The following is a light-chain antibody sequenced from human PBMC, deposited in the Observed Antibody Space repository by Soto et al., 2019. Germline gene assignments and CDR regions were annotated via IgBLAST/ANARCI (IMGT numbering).Light chain of an antibody. J-gene: IGKJ5*01. CDR1: QSIRTY. Sequence: DLQVTQAPSSLSASRRDRVTITCRARQSIRTYLNLYQHKPGNAPTVLIYGASILQSVFPSRFSGSESGTDFTLHISSLQPEDFAPYHCQQTSNTPIPFCQPERLE. CDR3: QQTSNTPIP. V-gene: IGKV1-39*01. CDR2: GAS.